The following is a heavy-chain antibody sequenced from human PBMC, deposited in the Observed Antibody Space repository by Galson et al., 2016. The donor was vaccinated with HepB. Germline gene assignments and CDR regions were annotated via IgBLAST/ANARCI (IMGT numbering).Heavy chain of an antibody. D-gene: IGHD3-3*01. J-gene: IGHJ6*02. CDR1: RFTFSSYA. Sequence: SLRLSCAASRFTFSSYAMSWLRQAPGNGLEWVSVISGSGGSTYYADSVKGLFPISPDNSKNTLYLQMISLRAEDTAVYYCAKEGTIFGVVPYGMGVWGQGTKVIVSS. V-gene: IGHV3-23*01. CDR3: AKEGTIFGVVPYGMGV. CDR2: ISGSGGST.